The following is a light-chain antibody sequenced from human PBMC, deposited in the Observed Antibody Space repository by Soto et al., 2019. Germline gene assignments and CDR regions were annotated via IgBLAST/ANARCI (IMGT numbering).Light chain of an antibody. Sequence: QLVLTQSPSASASLGASVKLTCTLSSGHSSYAIAWRQQQPEKGPRYLMKLNSDGSHSKGDGIPDRFSGSSSGAERYLTISSLQSEDEADYYCQTWGTGPVFGGGTKLTVL. V-gene: IGLV4-69*01. CDR2: LNSDGSH. CDR1: SGHSSYA. J-gene: IGLJ3*02. CDR3: QTWGTGPV.